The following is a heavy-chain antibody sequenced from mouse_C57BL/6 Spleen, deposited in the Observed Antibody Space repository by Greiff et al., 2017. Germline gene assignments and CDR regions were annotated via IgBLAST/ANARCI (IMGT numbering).Heavy chain of an antibody. D-gene: IGHD6-5*01. J-gene: IGHJ4*01. CDR2: INPYNGGT. CDR1: GYTFTDYY. CDR3: ARDALPMDY. Sequence: VQLKESGPVLVKPGASVKMSCKASGYTFTDYYMNWVKQSHGKSLEWIGVINPYNGGTSYNQKFKGKATLTVDKSSSTAYMELNSLTSEDSAVYYCARDALPMDYWGQGTSVTVSS. V-gene: IGHV1-19*01.